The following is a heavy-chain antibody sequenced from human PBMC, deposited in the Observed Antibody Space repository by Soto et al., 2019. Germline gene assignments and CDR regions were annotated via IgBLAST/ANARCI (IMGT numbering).Heavy chain of an antibody. CDR2: ISAYNGNT. CDR3: ARAQGMGGWFGGSYYYYYMDV. Sequence: ASVKVSCKASGYTFTSYGISWVRQAPGQGLEWMGWISAYNGNTNYAQKLQGRVTMTTDTSTSTAYMELRSLRSDDTAVYYCARAQGMGGWFGGSYYYYYMDVWGKGTTVTVSS. D-gene: IGHD3-10*01. J-gene: IGHJ6*03. CDR1: GYTFTSYG. V-gene: IGHV1-18*01.